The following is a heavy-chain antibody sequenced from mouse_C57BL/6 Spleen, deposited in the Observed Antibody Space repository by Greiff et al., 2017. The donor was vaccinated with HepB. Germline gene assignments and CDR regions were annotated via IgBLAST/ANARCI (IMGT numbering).Heavy chain of an antibody. CDR2: ISYDGSN. CDR3: ARGLGSSKSYAMDY. CDR1: GYSITSGYY. V-gene: IGHV3-6*01. D-gene: IGHD1-1*01. J-gene: IGHJ4*01. Sequence: EVKLMESGPGLVKPSQSLSLTCSVTGYSITSGYYWNWIRQFPGNKLEWMGYISYDGSNNYNPSLKNRISITRDTSKNQFFLKLNSVTTEDTATYYCARGLGSSKSYAMDYWGQGTSVTVSS.